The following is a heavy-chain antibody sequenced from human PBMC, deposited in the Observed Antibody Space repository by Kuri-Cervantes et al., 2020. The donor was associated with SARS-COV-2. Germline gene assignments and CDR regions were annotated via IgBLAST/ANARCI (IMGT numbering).Heavy chain of an antibody. J-gene: IGHJ4*02. CDR3: AKDIRSSGWSMDY. V-gene: IGHV3-9*01. CDR1: GFTFEDYA. Sequence: SCAASGFTFEDYAMHWGREGPGKGLEWVSGISWNSGSIGYADAVTGRFTISRNNAKNSLYLKMNSLRAEDTALYYCAKDIRSSGWSMDYWGQGTPVTVSS. CDR2: ISWNSGSI. D-gene: IGHD6-19*01.